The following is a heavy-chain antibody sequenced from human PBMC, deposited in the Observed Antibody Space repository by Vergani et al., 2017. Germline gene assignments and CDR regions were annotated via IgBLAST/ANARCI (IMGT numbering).Heavy chain of an antibody. CDR1: GYTFTSYA. D-gene: IGHD2-2*01. CDR2: INAGNGNT. CDR3: AGGRSAAIVSWFDP. Sequence: QVQLVQSGAEVKKPGASVKVSCKASGYTFTSYAMHWVRQAPGQRLEWMGWINAGNGNTKYSQKFQGRVTITRDTPASTAYMELSSLRSEDTAVYYCAGGRSAAIVSWFDPWGQGVLVSVSS. V-gene: IGHV1-3*01. J-gene: IGHJ5*02.